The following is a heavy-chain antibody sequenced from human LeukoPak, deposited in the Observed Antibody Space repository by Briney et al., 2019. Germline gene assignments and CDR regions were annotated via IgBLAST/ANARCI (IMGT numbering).Heavy chain of an antibody. CDR1: GFTFSSNW. CDR2: INRDGSST. D-gene: IGHD1-26*01. V-gene: IGHV3-74*01. CDR3: ARDLWGAGDC. J-gene: IGHJ4*02. Sequence: GGSLRLSCAASGFTFSSNWMHWVRQAPGKGLVWVSRINRDGSSTIYADSVKGRFTISRDNAKNTLYLQMNSLTAEATAVYYCARDLWGAGDCWGQGTLVTVSS.